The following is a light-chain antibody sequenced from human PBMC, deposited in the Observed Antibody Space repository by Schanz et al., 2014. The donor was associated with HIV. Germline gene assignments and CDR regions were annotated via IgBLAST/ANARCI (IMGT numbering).Light chain of an antibody. CDR2: DVS. Sequence: QSALTQPASVSGSPGQSITISCTGTNGDIGGYNYVSWYQQHPGKAPKLMIFDVSNRPSGVSNRFSGSKSGNTASLTISGLQAEDEADYYCSSYTSSSTARYVFGTGTKLTVL. CDR1: NGDIGGYNY. V-gene: IGLV2-14*01. J-gene: IGLJ1*01. CDR3: SSYTSSSTARYV.